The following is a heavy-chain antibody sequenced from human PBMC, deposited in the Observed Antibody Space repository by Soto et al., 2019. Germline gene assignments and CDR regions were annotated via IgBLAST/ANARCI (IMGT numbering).Heavy chain of an antibody. J-gene: IGHJ4*02. Sequence: ASETLSHTGAVDGGFFSGCYWSWIRQPPGKGLEWIGEINHSGSTNYNPSLKSRVTISVDTSKNQFSLKLSSVTAADTAVYYCGILCRGGSSYRTNCCYRWAQGTLLPVSA. V-gene: IGHV4-34*01. CDR3: GILCRGGSSYRTNCCYR. CDR2: INHSGST. D-gene: IGHD2-15*01. CDR1: GGFFSGCY.